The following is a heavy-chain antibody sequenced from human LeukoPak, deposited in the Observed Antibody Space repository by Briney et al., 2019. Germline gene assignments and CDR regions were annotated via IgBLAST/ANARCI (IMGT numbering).Heavy chain of an antibody. CDR2: INHSGST. Sequence: PSGTLSLTCAVSGGSISSSNWWSWVRQPPGKGLEWIGEINHSGSTNYNPSLKSRVTISVDTSKNQFSLKLSSVTAADTAVYYCARGLAATWGQGTLVTVSS. J-gene: IGHJ4*02. V-gene: IGHV4-4*02. CDR1: GGSISSSNW. CDR3: ARGLAAT. D-gene: IGHD2-15*01.